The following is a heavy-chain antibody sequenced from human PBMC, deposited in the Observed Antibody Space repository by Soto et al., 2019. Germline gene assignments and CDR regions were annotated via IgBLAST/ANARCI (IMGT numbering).Heavy chain of an antibody. D-gene: IGHD2-15*01. CDR1: GFSLSTSGVG. CDR2: IYWDDDK. CDR3: AHSRWAVVAYYYYGMDV. J-gene: IGHJ6*02. Sequence: SGPTLVNPTQTLTLTCTFSGFSLSTSGVGVGWIRQPPGKALEWLALIYWDDDKRYSPSLKSRLTITKDTSKNQVVLTMTNMDPVDTATYYCAHSRWAVVAYYYYGMDVWGQGTTVTVSS. V-gene: IGHV2-5*02.